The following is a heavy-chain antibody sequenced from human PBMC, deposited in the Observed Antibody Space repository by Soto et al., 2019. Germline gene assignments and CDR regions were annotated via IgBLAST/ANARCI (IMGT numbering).Heavy chain of an antibody. CDR3: ARGKDIVVVVAAHHAFDI. J-gene: IGHJ3*02. CDR2: IKQDGSEK. CDR1: GFTFSSYW. D-gene: IGHD2-15*01. V-gene: IGHV3-7*01. Sequence: GGSLRLSCAASGFTFSSYWMSWVRQAPGKGLEWVANIKQDGSEKYYVDSVKGRFTISRDNAKNSLYLQMNSLRAEDTAVYYCARGKDIVVVVAAHHAFDIWGQGTMVTVSS.